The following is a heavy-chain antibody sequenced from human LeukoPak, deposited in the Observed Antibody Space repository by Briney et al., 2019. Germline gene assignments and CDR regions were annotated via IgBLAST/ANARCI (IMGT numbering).Heavy chain of an antibody. CDR3: ARDRGTTVTLYYYYGMDV. Sequence: GGSLRLSCAASGFTFSDYGINWVRQAPGKGLEWLSFVSGKSRAIYYADSVKGRFTISRDNAKESVYLHMSSLRAEDTAVYYCARDRGTTVTLYYYYGMDVWGQGTTVTVSS. CDR2: VSGKSRAI. CDR1: GFTFSDYG. D-gene: IGHD4-17*01. J-gene: IGHJ6*02. V-gene: IGHV3-48*04.